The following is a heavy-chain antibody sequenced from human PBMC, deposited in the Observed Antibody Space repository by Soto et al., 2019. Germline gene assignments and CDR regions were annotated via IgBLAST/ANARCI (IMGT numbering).Heavy chain of an antibody. V-gene: IGHV3-13*01. CDR2: IGTDGDT. CDR1: GFNFTRYD. CDR3: ARAYYDSSGYPVGGMVV. J-gene: IGHJ4*03. Sequence: GGSLRLSCAASGFNFTRYDMHWVRLPAGKGLEWVSSIGTDGDTYYVYSVKGRFTISREDDKNSVYLQMTSLASGDMAVSDCARAYYDSSGYPVGGMVVWGQGALVAVFS. D-gene: IGHD3-22*01.